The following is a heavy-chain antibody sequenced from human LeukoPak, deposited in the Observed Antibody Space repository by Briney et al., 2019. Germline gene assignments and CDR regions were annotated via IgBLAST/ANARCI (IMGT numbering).Heavy chain of an antibody. D-gene: IGHD4-17*01. V-gene: IGHV3-7*02. J-gene: IGHJ4*02. CDR2: IKQDVNEK. Sequence: GVSLRLSCAASGFTLRSYWMTWVRQAPGKGLEWVANIKQDVNEKYYVDSVKARFTISRDNAKNSLYLQMNSLRAEDTAVYYCARVPYGDYVFDYWGQGTLVTVSS. CDR3: ARVPYGDYVFDY. CDR1: GFTLRSYW.